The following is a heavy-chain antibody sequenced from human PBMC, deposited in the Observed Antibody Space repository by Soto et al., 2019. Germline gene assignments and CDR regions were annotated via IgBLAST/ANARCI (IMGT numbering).Heavy chain of an antibody. CDR2: LTWNGEVI. CDR1: GFTFDDYA. J-gene: IGHJ4*02. CDR3: VKDSESSGYLTHLDY. Sequence: EVQLAESGGASVQPGRSLRLSCVASGFTFDDYAIHWVRQTPGKGLEWVSGLTWNGEVIGYADSVKGRFTISRDNAKNSLYLEMNSLRPEDTALYYCVKDSESSGYLTHLDYWGQGTLVTVSS. D-gene: IGHD3-22*01. V-gene: IGHV3-9*01.